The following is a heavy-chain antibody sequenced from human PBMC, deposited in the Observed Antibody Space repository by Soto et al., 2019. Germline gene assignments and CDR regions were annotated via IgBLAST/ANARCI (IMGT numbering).Heavy chain of an antibody. D-gene: IGHD1-26*01. CDR2: ISSNGGST. CDR1: GFTFSSYA. V-gene: IGHV3-64*01. CDR3: AKDHLAVGATTAEYFQH. J-gene: IGHJ1*01. Sequence: GGSLRLSCAASGFTFSSYAMHWVRQAPGKGLEYVSAISSNGGSTYYANSVKGRFTISRDNSKNTLYLQMNSLRAEDTAVYYCAKDHLAVGATTAEYFQHWGQGTLVTVSS.